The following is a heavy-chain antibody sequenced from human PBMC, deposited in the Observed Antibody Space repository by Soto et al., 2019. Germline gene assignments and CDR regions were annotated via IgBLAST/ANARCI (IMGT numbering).Heavy chain of an antibody. V-gene: IGHV3-66*01. J-gene: IGHJ6*03. CDR3: ARENGDPPYYYDYMDV. Sequence: EVQLVESGGGLVQPGGSLRLSCAASGFTVSSNYMSWVRQAPGKGLEWVSVIYSGGSTYYADYVKGRFTISRDNSKNTLYLQMNSLRAEDTAVYYCARENGDPPYYYDYMDVWGKGTTVTVSS. D-gene: IGHD4-17*01. CDR2: IYSGGST. CDR1: GFTVSSNY.